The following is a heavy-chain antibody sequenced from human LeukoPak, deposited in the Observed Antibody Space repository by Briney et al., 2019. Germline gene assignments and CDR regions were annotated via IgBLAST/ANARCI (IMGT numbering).Heavy chain of an antibody. V-gene: IGHV4-59*01. CDR1: GGSISSYY. CDR3: ARDKLGYDYPDY. Sequence: PSETLSLTCTVSGGSISSYYWSWIRQPPGKGLEWIGYIYYSGSTNYNPSLKSRVTISVDTSKNQFSLKLSSVTAADTAVYYCARDKLGYDYPDYWGQGTLVTVSS. D-gene: IGHD5-12*01. J-gene: IGHJ4*02. CDR2: IYYSGST.